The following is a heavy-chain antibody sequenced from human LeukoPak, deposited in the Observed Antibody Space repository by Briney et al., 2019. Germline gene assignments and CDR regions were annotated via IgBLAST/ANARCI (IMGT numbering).Heavy chain of an antibody. CDR3: ARDLYGSGLFVDY. Sequence: PSETLSLTCTVSGGSISSYYWSWIRQPPGKGLEWIGYIYYSGSTNYNPSLKSRVTISVDTSKNQFSLKLSSVTAADTAVYYCARDLYGSGLFVDYWGQGTLVTVSS. CDR2: IYYSGST. CDR1: GGSISSYY. J-gene: IGHJ4*02. V-gene: IGHV4-59*01. D-gene: IGHD3-10*01.